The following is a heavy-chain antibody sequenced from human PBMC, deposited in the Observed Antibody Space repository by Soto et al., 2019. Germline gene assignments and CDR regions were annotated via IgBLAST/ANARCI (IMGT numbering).Heavy chain of an antibody. CDR3: ARTMAVTGPYYFDY. V-gene: IGHV3-30-3*01. CDR2: ISYDGSNN. J-gene: IGHJ4*02. Sequence: WGSLRLSCAASGFTFIAYAIHFFRHSPGKWLEWVAVISYDGSNNYYADSVKGRFTISRDNSKNTLYLQMNSLRDEDTAVYYCARTMAVTGPYYFDYWGQGTLVTVSS. D-gene: IGHD6-19*01. CDR1: GFTFIAYA.